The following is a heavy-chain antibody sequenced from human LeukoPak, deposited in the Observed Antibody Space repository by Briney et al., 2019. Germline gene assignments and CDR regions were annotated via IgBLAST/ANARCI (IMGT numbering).Heavy chain of an antibody. D-gene: IGHD1-14*01. CDR3: AREPNYAFDI. V-gene: IGHV1-8*01. CDR1: GYTFTSYD. J-gene: IGHJ3*02. CDR2: MNPNSGNT. Sequence: ASVKVSCKASGYTFTSYDINWVRQATGQGLEWMGWMNPNSGNTGYARKFQGRVTMTRNTSISTAYMELSSLRSEDTAVYYCAREPNYAFDIWGQGTMVTVSS.